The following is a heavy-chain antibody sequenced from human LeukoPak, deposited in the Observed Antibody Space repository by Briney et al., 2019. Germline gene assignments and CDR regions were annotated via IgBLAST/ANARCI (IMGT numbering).Heavy chain of an antibody. CDR1: GFTFSSYA. V-gene: IGHV3-23*01. Sequence: GGSLRLSCEASGFTFSSYAMSWVRQAPGKGLEWVSGISTNGGSTSCADSVKGRLTISRDNPRNMLYMEMNSLRAEDTAVYYSSVMHRYYDGSGYWVQWGQGTLVTVSS. CDR3: SVMHRYYDGSGYWVQ. J-gene: IGHJ4*02. CDR2: ISTNGGST. D-gene: IGHD3-22*01.